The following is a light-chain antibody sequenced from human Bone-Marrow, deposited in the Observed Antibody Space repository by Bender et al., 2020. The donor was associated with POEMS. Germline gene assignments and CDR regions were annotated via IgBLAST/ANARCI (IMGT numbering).Light chain of an antibody. CDR2: DVT. J-gene: IGLJ1*01. CDR3: CSYVGSSTFV. CDR1: SSDVGSYSL. Sequence: QSALTQPASVSGSPGQSIAISCTGTSSDVGSYSLVSWYQQHPGKAPKVIIYDVTKRPSGVSDRFSGSKSGNTASLTISGLQAEDEADYYCCSYVGSSTFVFGTGTKVTVL. V-gene: IGLV2-23*02.